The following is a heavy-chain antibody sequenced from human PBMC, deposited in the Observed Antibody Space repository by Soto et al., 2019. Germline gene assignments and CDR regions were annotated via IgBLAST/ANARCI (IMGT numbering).Heavy chain of an antibody. CDR2: ISYDGSNK. V-gene: IGHV3-30*18. CDR1: GFTFSSYG. J-gene: IGHJ4*02. Sequence: QVQLVESGGGVVQPGRSLRLSCAASGFTFSSYGMHWVRQAPGKGLEWVAVISYDGSNKYYADSVKGRFTISRDNSKNTLYLQMNSLRAEDTAVYYCAKYGSGSYYYGYWGQGTLVTVSS. D-gene: IGHD3-10*01. CDR3: AKYGSGSYYYGY.